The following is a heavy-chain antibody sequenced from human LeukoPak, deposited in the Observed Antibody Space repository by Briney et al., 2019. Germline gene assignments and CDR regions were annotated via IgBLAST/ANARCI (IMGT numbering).Heavy chain of an antibody. Sequence: SETLSLTCTVSAGSVSNGNYYWSWLRQPPGKALEWIGYIYYTGTTYYIPSLEGRVTISVDTSKNQFSVKLNSVTAADTAVYYCARGGWSVQLWGNYGMDVWGQGTTVTVSS. D-gene: IGHD5-18*01. J-gene: IGHJ6*02. CDR2: IYYTGTT. V-gene: IGHV4-61*01. CDR3: ARGGWSVQLWGNYGMDV. CDR1: AGSVSNGNYY.